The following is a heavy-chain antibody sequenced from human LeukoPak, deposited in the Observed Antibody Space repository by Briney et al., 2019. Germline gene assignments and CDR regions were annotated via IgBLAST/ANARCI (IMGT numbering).Heavy chain of an antibody. CDR1: GGSISSYY. V-gene: IGHV4-59*01. Sequence: SETLSLTCTVSGGSISSYYWSWIRQPPGKGLEWIGYIHYSGSTSYNPSLKSRVTISVDTSKNQFSLKLSSVTAADTAVYYCARGYCSGGSCYSRVFDYWGQGTLVTVSS. CDR3: ARGYCSGGSCYSRVFDY. D-gene: IGHD2-15*01. CDR2: IHYSGST. J-gene: IGHJ4*02.